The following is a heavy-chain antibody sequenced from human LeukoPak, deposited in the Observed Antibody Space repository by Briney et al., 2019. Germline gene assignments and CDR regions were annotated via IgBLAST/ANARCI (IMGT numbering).Heavy chain of an antibody. J-gene: IGHJ4*02. V-gene: IGHV1-69*13. CDR2: TIPIFGTA. D-gene: IGHD3-22*01. Sequence: SVKVSCKASRGTFSSYAISWVRQAPGRGLEWMGGTIPIFGTANYAQKFQGRVTITADESTSTAYMELSSLRSEDTAVYYCASNLHYYDSSGGNLFDYWGQGTLVTVSS. CDR3: ASNLHYYDSSGGNLFDY. CDR1: RGTFSSYA.